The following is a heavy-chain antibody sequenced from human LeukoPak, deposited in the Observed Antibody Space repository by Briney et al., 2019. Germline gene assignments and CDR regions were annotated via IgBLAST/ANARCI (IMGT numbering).Heavy chain of an antibody. J-gene: IGHJ6*03. V-gene: IGHV4-38-2*01. CDR3: ARHPGSWYYYYYMDV. CDR2: IYHSGST. Sequence: PSETLSLTCAVSGYSLSSGYYWGWIRQPPGKGLEWIGSIYHSGSTYYNPSLKSRVTISVDTSKNQFSLKLSSVTAADTAVYYCARHPGSWYYYYYMDVWGKGTTVTVSS. D-gene: IGHD6-6*01. CDR1: GYSLSSGYY.